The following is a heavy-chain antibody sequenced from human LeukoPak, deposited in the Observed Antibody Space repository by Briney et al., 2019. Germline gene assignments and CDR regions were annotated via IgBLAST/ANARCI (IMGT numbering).Heavy chain of an antibody. V-gene: IGHV4-59*08. CDR1: GGSISSYY. J-gene: IGHJ2*01. CDR3: AKSQGNWYFDL. Sequence: SETLSLTCTVSGGSISSYYWSWIRQPPGKGLEWIGNIYYSGSTNDNPSLKSRVTISVDTSKNQFSLKLSSVTAADTAVYYCAKSQGNWYFDLWGRDTLVTVSS. CDR2: IYYSGST.